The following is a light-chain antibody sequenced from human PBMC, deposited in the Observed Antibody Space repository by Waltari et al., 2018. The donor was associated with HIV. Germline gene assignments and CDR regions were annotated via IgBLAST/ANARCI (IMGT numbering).Light chain of an antibody. CDR3: QQYNKWPLYT. CDR1: QRVSSN. J-gene: IGKJ2*01. CDR2: GAS. V-gene: IGKV3-15*01. Sequence: EIVMTQSPATLSVSPGERATLSCRASQRVSSNLAWYQQRPGQAPRLLIYGASTRATGIPARFSGSGSGTEFTLTISSLQSEDFAVYYCQQYNKWPLYTFGQCTKLEIK.